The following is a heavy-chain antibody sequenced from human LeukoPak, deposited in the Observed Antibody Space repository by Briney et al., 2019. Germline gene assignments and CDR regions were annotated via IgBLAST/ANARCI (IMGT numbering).Heavy chain of an antibody. D-gene: IGHD3-9*01. Sequence: NPSETLSLTCTVSGDSISSGDYYWGWIRQPPGKGLEWIGSIYHSGSTYYNPSLKGRVTISVDTSKNQFSLKLSSVTAADTAVYYCARDSSLRYFDWLLQNSDAFDIWGQGTMVTVSS. J-gene: IGHJ3*02. CDR2: IYHSGST. CDR1: GDSISSGDYY. CDR3: ARDSSLRYFDWLLQNSDAFDI. V-gene: IGHV4-38-2*02.